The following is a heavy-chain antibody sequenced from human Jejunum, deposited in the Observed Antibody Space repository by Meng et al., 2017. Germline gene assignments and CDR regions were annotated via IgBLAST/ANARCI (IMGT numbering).Heavy chain of an antibody. J-gene: IGHJ4*02. Sequence: VQLQQSGPGLVKPSQTISLPCAISGDSVSSNSAAWNWIRQSPSRGLEWLGRTYYRSKYYNDYALSVKSRITINPDTSKNQFSLQLNSVTPEDTAIYYCARDWGDVRGGFDFWGQGTLVTVSS. D-gene: IGHD3-10*02. V-gene: IGHV6-1*01. CDR1: GDSVSSNSAA. CDR3: ARDWGDVRGGFDF. CDR2: TYYRSKYYN.